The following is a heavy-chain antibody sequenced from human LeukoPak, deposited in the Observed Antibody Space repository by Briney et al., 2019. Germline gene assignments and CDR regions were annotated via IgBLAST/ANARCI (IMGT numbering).Heavy chain of an antibody. Sequence: ASVKVSCKASGYTFTGYYMHWVRQAPGQGLEWMGWINPNSGGTNYAQKFQGRVTMTRDTSISTAYMELSRLRSDDTAVYYCARGVEGDSGSYYFVPYFDYWGQGTLVTVSS. CDR1: GYTFTGYY. V-gene: IGHV1-2*02. CDR2: INPNSGGT. J-gene: IGHJ4*02. D-gene: IGHD1-26*01. CDR3: ARGVEGDSGSYYFVPYFDY.